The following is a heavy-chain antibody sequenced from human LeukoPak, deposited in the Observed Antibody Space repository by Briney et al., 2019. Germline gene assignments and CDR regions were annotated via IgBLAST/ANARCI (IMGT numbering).Heavy chain of an antibody. Sequence: GGSLRLSCAAFEFTLSSYSMNWVRKAPGKGLEWVSSISSSSRYIYYADSVKGRFTISRDNAKNSLYLQMNSLRAEDTAVYYCARVIERQWLIPSYYYYGMDVWGQGTTVTVSS. J-gene: IGHJ6*02. D-gene: IGHD6-19*01. CDR1: EFTLSSYS. V-gene: IGHV3-21*01. CDR2: ISSSSRYI. CDR3: ARVIERQWLIPSYYYYGMDV.